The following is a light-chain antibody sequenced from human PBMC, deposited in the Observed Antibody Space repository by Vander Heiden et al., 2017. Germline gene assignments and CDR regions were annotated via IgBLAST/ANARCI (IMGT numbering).Light chain of an antibody. CDR2: AAS. CDR3: QQHDSYPLVT. Sequence: AIRMTQSPSSFSASTGDRVTITCRASQGISSYLAWYQQKPGKAPKLLIYAASTLQSGVPSRFSGSGYGKDSTLTISCRQSEDFASYYCQQHDSYPLVTFGHGTKVDIK. V-gene: IGKV1-8*01. CDR1: QGISSY. J-gene: IGKJ3*01.